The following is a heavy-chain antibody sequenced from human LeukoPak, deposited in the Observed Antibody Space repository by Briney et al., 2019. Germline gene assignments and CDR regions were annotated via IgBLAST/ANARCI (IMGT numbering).Heavy chain of an antibody. J-gene: IGHJ5*02. Sequence: SDTLSLTCTVSGGSISSSSYYWGWIRQPPGKGLEWIGSIYYSGSTYYNPSLKSRVTISVDTSKNQFSLKLSSVTAADTAVYYCARDFVYAPGGFDPWGQGTLVTVSS. V-gene: IGHV4-39*02. CDR1: GGSISSSSYY. CDR2: IYYSGST. CDR3: ARDFVYAPGGFDP. D-gene: IGHD2-8*01.